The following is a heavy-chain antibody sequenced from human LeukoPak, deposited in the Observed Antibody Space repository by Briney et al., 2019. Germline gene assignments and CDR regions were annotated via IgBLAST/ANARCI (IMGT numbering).Heavy chain of an antibody. CDR2: IWYDGVNE. D-gene: IGHD5-12*01. CDR3: AREGIVATLDY. CDR1: GFSFSNYG. V-gene: IGHV3-33*01. J-gene: IGHJ4*02. Sequence: GGSLRLSCAASGFSFSNYGMHWVRQAPGKGLEWVAVIWYDGVNEYYADSVKGRFTISRDMPKNTLYLQMNRLRAEDTAVYYCAREGIVATLDYWGQGTLVTVSS.